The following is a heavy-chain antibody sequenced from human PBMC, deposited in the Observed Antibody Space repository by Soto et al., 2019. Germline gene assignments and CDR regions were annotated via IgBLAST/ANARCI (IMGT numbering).Heavy chain of an antibody. CDR3: ARRARYYYDSSGYFSFDY. Sequence: PGGSLRLSCAASGFTFSSYSMNWVRQAPGKGLEWVSYISSSSSTIYYADSVKGRFTISRDNAKNSLYLQMNSLRDEDTAVYYCARRARYYYDSSGYFSFDYWGQGTLVTVSS. V-gene: IGHV3-48*02. J-gene: IGHJ4*02. CDR1: GFTFSSYS. CDR2: ISSSSSTI. D-gene: IGHD3-22*01.